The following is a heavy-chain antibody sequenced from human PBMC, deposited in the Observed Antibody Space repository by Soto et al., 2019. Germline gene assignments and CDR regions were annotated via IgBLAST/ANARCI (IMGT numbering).Heavy chain of an antibody. D-gene: IGHD3-22*01. CDR3: ARSSGPTYYYDSSGYYYFDY. V-gene: IGHV5-10-1*01. Sequence: PGESLKISCKGSGYSFTSYWISWVRQMPGKGLEWMGRIDPSDSYTNYSPSFQGHVTISADKSISTAYLQWSSLKASDTAMYYCARSSGPTYYYDSSGYYYFDYWGQGTLVTVSS. CDR2: IDPSDSYT. J-gene: IGHJ4*02. CDR1: GYSFTSYW.